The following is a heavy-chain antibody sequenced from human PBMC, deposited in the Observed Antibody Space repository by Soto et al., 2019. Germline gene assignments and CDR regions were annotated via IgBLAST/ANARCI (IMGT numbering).Heavy chain of an antibody. CDR2: INPNSGGT. CDR1: GYTFTGYY. Sequence: CKASGYTFTGYYMHWVRQAPGQGLEWMGWINPNSGGTNYAQKFQGWVTMTRDTSISTAYMELSRLRSDDTAVYYCARANCTNGVCYTLPFDYWGQGTLVTVSS. J-gene: IGHJ4*02. CDR3: ARANCTNGVCYTLPFDY. V-gene: IGHV1-2*04. D-gene: IGHD2-8*01.